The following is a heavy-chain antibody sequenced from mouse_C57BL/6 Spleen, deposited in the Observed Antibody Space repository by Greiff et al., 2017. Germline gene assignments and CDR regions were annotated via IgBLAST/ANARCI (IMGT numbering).Heavy chain of an antibody. J-gene: IGHJ4*01. Sequence: QVQLQQPGAELVKPGASVKMSCKASGYTFTSYWITWVKQRPGQGLEWIGDIYPGSGSTNYNEKFKSKATLTVATSSSTAYMQLSSLTSEDSAVYYCARSDYDEGAMDYWGQGTSVTVSS. V-gene: IGHV1-55*01. D-gene: IGHD2-4*01. CDR3: ARSDYDEGAMDY. CDR1: GYTFTSYW. CDR2: IYPGSGST.